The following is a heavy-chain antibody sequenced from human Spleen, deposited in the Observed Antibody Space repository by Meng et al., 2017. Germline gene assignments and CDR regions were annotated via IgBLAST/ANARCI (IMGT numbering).Heavy chain of an antibody. V-gene: IGHV5-51*01. Sequence: GESLKISCKSSGYSFNTYWIDWVRQTPGKGLEWMGIIYPGDSDTRYSPSFQGQVTISADKSISTAYLQWSSLKASDTAMYYCARSSYFDYWGQGTLVTVSS. CDR1: GYSFNTYW. CDR3: ARSSYFDY. CDR2: IYPGDSDT. J-gene: IGHJ4*02. D-gene: IGHD6-6*01.